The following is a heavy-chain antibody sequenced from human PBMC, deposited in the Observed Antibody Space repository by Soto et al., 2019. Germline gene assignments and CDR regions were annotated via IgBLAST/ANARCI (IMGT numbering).Heavy chain of an antibody. CDR1: GFNFNIFG. CDR3: AKVECPLTIFGGKDC. J-gene: IGHJ4*02. D-gene: IGHD3-3*01. Sequence: PGGYLRLSCAASGFNFNIFGLRWVRQTPGKGREWVAVISYDSTIKYHADSVKGRFTISRDNAKSTLYLQMNSLRTEDTAIYWCAKVECPLTIFGGKDCWGQGALVTVSS. V-gene: IGHV3-30*18. CDR2: ISYDSTIK.